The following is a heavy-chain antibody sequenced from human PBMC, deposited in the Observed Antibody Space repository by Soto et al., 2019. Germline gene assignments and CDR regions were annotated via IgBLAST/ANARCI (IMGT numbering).Heavy chain of an antibody. CDR2: ISYDGSNK. D-gene: IGHD5-18*01. J-gene: IGHJ4*02. V-gene: IGHV3-30*18. CDR3: VKLRVDPPMVIDY. CDR1: GFTFSSYG. Sequence: GGSLRLSCAASGFTFSSYGMHWVRQAPGKGLEWVAVISYDGSNKYYADSVKGRFTISRDNSKNTLYLQMNSLRAEDTAVYYCVKLRVDPPMVIDYWGPGTLVTVSS.